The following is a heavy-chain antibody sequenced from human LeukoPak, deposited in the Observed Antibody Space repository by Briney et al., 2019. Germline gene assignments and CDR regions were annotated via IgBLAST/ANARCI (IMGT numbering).Heavy chain of an antibody. Sequence: ASVKVSCKASGYTFTSYDINWLRQATGQGLEWLGWMNRNSGNTGYAQKFQGRVTMTRNTSISTAYMEMSGLRSEDTAVYYCARGPSSSWPYYYYYYMDVWGKGTTVTVSS. V-gene: IGHV1-8*01. J-gene: IGHJ6*03. CDR2: MNRNSGNT. CDR3: ARGPSSSWPYYYYYYMDV. CDR1: GYTFTSYD. D-gene: IGHD6-13*01.